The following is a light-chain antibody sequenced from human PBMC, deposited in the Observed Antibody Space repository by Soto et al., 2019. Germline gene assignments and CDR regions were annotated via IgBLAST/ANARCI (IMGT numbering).Light chain of an antibody. CDR2: WAS. CDR1: QRLLYSPNNKNY. V-gene: IGKV4-1*01. Sequence: DIVMTQSPDSLAVSLGERATIDCKSSQRLLYSPNNKNYLAWYQQKPGQPPKLLICWASTRESGVPDRFTGSGSGSDFTLTISSLQDEDVAVYYCQQYYAAPQTFGRGTKVEI. CDR3: QQYYAAPQT. J-gene: IGKJ1*01.